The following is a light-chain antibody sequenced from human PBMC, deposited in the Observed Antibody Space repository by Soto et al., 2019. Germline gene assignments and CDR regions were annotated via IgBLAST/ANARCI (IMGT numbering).Light chain of an antibody. CDR1: QSISNW. CDR2: KAS. CDR3: QQYIKHVPWT. Sequence: DIQMTQSPSTLSASVGDRVTITCRASQSISNWLAWYQQKPGKAPKLLIYKASSLDSGVPSRFSGSGSGTEFTLTISSLQPDDFATYYCQQYIKHVPWTFGQGTKVEIK. J-gene: IGKJ1*01. V-gene: IGKV1-5*03.